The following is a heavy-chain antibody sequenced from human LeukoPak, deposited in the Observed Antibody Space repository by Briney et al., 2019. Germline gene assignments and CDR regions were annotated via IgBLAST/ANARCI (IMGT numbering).Heavy chain of an antibody. J-gene: IGHJ6*02. CDR2: ISSSGSTI. CDR3: ARAGIAVADTQKYYYGMDV. D-gene: IGHD6-19*01. Sequence: GGSLRLSCAASGFTFSDYYMSWIRQAPGKGLEWVSYISSSGSTIYYADSVKGRITITRDNAKNSLYLQMNSLRAEDTAVYYCARAGIAVADTQKYYYGMDVWGQGTTVTVSS. CDR1: GFTFSDYY. V-gene: IGHV3-11*01.